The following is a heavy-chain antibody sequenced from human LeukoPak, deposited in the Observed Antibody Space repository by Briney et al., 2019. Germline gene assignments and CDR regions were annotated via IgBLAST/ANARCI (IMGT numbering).Heavy chain of an antibody. V-gene: IGHV4-30-2*01. D-gene: IGHD4-17*01. CDR2: IYHSGST. CDR3: ARETVTDAFYI. J-gene: IGHJ3*02. CDR1: GGSISSGGYS. Sequence: SETLSLTCAVSGGSISSGGYSWSWIRQPPGKGLEWIGYIYHSGSTYYNPSLKSRVTISVDRSKNQFSLKLSSVTAADTAVYYCARETVTDAFYIWGQGTMVTVSS.